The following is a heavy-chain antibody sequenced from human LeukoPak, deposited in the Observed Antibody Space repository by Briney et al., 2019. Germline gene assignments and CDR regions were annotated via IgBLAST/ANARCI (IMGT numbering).Heavy chain of an antibody. Sequence: PGRSLRLSCAAPGFTFSSYAMHWVRQAPGKGLEWVAVISYDGSNKYYADSVKGRFTISRDNSKNTLYLQMNSLRAEDTAVYYCARDGDTMIVVVSPLFDYWGQGTLVTVSS. J-gene: IGHJ4*02. V-gene: IGHV3-30-3*01. D-gene: IGHD3-22*01. CDR1: GFTFSSYA. CDR2: ISYDGSNK. CDR3: ARDGDTMIVVVSPLFDY.